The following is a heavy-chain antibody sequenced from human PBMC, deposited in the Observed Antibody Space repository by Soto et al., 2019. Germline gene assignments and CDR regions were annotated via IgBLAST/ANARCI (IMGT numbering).Heavy chain of an antibody. CDR3: ARVGYSYGYALFDY. CDR1: GFTFSSYW. Sequence: GGSLRLSCAASGFTFSSYWMSWVRQAPGKGLEWVANIKQDGSEKYYVDSVKGRFTISRDNAKNSLYLQMISLRAEDTAVYYCARVGYSYGYALFDYWGQGTLVTVSS. V-gene: IGHV3-7*01. D-gene: IGHD5-18*01. J-gene: IGHJ4*02. CDR2: IKQDGSEK.